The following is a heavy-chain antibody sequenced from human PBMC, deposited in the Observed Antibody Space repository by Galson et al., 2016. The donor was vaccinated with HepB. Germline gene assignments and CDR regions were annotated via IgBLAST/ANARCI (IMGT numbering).Heavy chain of an antibody. D-gene: IGHD2-2*01. J-gene: IGHJ6*04. Sequence: SLRLSCAASGFSFSSYGMTWVRQAPGKGLEVVSSISRSGDSTDYADSVKGRFTISRDNSKNTLSLQMNSLTADDTAIYYCVQGSTAPAVWGKGTTVTVPS. V-gene: IGHV3-23*01. CDR1: GFSFSSYG. CDR2: ISRSGDST. CDR3: VQGSTAPAV.